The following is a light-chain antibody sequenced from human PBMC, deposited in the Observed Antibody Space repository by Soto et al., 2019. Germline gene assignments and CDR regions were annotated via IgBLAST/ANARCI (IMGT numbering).Light chain of an antibody. CDR2: GAS. Sequence: EIVLTQSPGTLSLSPGERATLSCRASQSVSSSYLARYQQKPGQAPRLLIYGASSRATGIPDRFSGSGSGTDFTLTISRLEAEDVAVYYCQQYGSLLTFGGGTKVEIK. CDR1: QSVSSSY. J-gene: IGKJ4*01. V-gene: IGKV3-20*01. CDR3: QQYGSLLT.